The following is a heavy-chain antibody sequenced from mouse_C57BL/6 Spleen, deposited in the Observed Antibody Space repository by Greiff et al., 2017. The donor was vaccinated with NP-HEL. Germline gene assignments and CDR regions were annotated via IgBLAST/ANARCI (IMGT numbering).Heavy chain of an antibody. Sequence: VQLKESGGGLVKPGGSLKLSCAASGFTFSDYGMHWVRQAPEKGLEWVAYISSGSSTIYYADTVKGRFTISRDNAKNTLFLQMTSLRSEDTAMYYCARPGYYGDYFDYWGQGTTLTVSS. CDR2: ISSGSSTI. J-gene: IGHJ2*01. CDR1: GFTFSDYG. V-gene: IGHV5-17*01. CDR3: ARPGYYGDYFDY. D-gene: IGHD1-1*01.